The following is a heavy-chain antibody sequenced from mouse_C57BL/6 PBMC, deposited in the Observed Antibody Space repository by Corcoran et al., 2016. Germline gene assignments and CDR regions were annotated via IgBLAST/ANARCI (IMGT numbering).Heavy chain of an antibody. CDR3: ANYYDYDGFAY. Sequence: EVQLQQSGAELVKPGASVKLSCTASGFNIKDYYMHWVKQRTEQGLEWIGRIDPEDGETKYDPKFQGKATITADTSSNTAYMQLSSLTSEDTAGYYCANYYDYDGFAYWGQGTLVTVSA. CDR2: IDPEDGET. J-gene: IGHJ3*01. V-gene: IGHV14-2*01. D-gene: IGHD2-4*01. CDR1: GFNIKDYY.